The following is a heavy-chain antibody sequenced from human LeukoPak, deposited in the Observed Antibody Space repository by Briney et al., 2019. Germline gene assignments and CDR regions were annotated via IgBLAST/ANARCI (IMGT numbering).Heavy chain of an antibody. CDR2: TWYDGSNK. CDR1: GFRFNNYG. V-gene: IGHV3-33*06. D-gene: IGHD3-22*01. J-gene: IGHJ4*02. CDR3: VKDEVYLDSGGYPTPDTTLDY. Sequence: GRSLRLSCAASGFRFNNYGLHWVRQAPGKGLEWVAVTWYDGSNKYYAESVRDRFTVSRDNSKNTVYLQMNSLRVEDTAVYYCVKDEVYLDSGGYPTPDTTLDYWGQGTLVTVSS.